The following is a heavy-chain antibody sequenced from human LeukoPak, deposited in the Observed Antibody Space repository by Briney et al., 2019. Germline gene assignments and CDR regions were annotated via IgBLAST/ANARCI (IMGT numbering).Heavy chain of an antibody. Sequence: GGSLRLSCVASGFTFSSYWMSWVRQPPGKGRKGVATIKKDGSDKYYVDSVKGRFTISRDNAKNSLYLQMNSLRAEDTAVYYCARDLDYYDSSGYSLDYWGQGTLVTVSS. CDR2: IKKDGSDK. D-gene: IGHD3-22*01. V-gene: IGHV3-7*01. J-gene: IGHJ4*02. CDR1: GFTFSSYW. CDR3: ARDLDYYDSSGYSLDY.